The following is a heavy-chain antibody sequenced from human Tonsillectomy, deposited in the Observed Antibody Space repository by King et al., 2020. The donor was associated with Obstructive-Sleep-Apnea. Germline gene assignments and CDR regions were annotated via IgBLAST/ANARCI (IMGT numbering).Heavy chain of an antibody. V-gene: IGHV3-9*01. CDR3: TRARGYDILTGYLDY. Sequence: VQLVESGGGWVQPGRSLRLSCAASGFTFDDYAMHWVRQAPGKGLEWVSGISWNSGVIAYAGSVKGRFTISRDNATSSLYLQMNSLRAEDTALYYCTRARGYDILTGYLDYWGQGTLVTVSS. CDR2: ISWNSGVI. J-gene: IGHJ4*02. D-gene: IGHD3-9*01. CDR1: GFTFDDYA.